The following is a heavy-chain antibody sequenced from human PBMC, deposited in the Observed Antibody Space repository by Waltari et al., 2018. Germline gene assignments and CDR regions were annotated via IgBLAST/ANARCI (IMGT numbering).Heavy chain of an antibody. D-gene: IGHD2-15*01. J-gene: IGHJ2*01. V-gene: IGHV1-69*01. CDR3: ARNRGYCSGGSCHQVWYFDL. Sequence: GQGLEWMGGIIPIFGTANYAQKFQGRVTITADESTSTAYMELSSLRSEDTAVYYCARNRGYCSGGSCHQVWYFDLWGRGTLVTVSS. CDR2: IIPIFGTA.